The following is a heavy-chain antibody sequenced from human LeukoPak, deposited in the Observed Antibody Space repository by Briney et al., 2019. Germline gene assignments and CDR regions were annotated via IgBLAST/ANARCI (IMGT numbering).Heavy chain of an antibody. J-gene: IGHJ3*02. Sequence: ASVKVSCKASGYTFTSNYIHWVRQAPGQGLEWMGMIYPRDGSTSYAQKFQGRVTVTRDTSTSTVHMELSGLRSEDTAVYYCARDRGRRRLAFDIWGQGTMVTVSS. CDR2: IYPRDGST. V-gene: IGHV1-46*01. CDR1: GYTFTSNY. CDR3: ARDRGRRRLAFDI. D-gene: IGHD6-25*01.